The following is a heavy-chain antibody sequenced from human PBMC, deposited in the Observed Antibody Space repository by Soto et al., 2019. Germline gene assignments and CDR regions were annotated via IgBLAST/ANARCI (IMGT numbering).Heavy chain of an antibody. V-gene: IGHV1-18*01. J-gene: IGHJ4*02. CDR3: ARGLGDGSGSYSPVDY. CDR1: GYTFTNYG. Sequence: QVQLVQSGAEVKKPGASVKVSCKASGYTFTNYGINWVRQAPGQGLEWMGWISAYNGNTNYAQKLQGRVTMTTDTSTSTAHMELRNLRSDDTAMYYCARGLGDGSGSYSPVDYWGQGTLVTVSS. CDR2: ISAYNGNT. D-gene: IGHD3-10*01.